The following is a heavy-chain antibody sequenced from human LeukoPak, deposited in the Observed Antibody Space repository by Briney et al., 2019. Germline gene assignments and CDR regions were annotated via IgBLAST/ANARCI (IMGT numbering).Heavy chain of an antibody. V-gene: IGHV1-8*01. D-gene: IGHD3-10*01. J-gene: IGHJ4*01. Sequence: GASVRVSCKASGYTFTSYDINWVRQATGRGFEWMGWMNPNSGNTGYAQKSQGRVTMTRNTSISTAYMELSSLRSEATAVYSCARSLRRNYGSGSRLGYWGQGTLVTVSS. CDR2: MNPNSGNT. CDR1: GYTFTSYD. CDR3: ARSLRRNYGSGSRLGY.